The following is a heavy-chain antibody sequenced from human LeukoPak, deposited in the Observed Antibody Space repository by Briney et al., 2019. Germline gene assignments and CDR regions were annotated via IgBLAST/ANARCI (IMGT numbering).Heavy chain of an antibody. Sequence: ASVKVSCKASGYTFTGYYMHWVRQAPGQGLEWMGRINPNSGGTNYAQKFQGRVTMTRDTSISTAYMELSRLRSDDTAVYYCARDALWSGGYNFDYWGQGTLVTVSS. CDR2: INPNSGGT. J-gene: IGHJ4*02. V-gene: IGHV1-2*06. CDR1: GYTFTGYY. CDR3: ARDALWSGGYNFDY. D-gene: IGHD5-12*01.